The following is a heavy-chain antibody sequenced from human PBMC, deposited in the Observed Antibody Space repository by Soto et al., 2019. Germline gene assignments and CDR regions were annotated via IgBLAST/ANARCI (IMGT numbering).Heavy chain of an antibody. Sequence: QVQLVESGGGVVQPGRSLRLSCAASGFTFSSYAMHWVRQAPGKGLEWVAVISYDGSNKYYADSVKGRFTISRDNSKNTLYLQMNSLRAEDTAVYYCARDYHDYVDYPGPFDYGGQGTLVTVSS. J-gene: IGHJ4*02. CDR1: GFTFSSYA. CDR3: ARDYHDYVDYPGPFDY. CDR2: ISYDGSNK. D-gene: IGHD4-17*01. V-gene: IGHV3-30-3*01.